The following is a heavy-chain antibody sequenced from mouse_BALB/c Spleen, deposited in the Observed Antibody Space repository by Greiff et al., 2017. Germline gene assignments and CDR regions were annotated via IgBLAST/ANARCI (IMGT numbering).Heavy chain of an antibody. CDR2: ISSGSSTI. CDR1: GFTFSRFG. V-gene: IGHV5-17*02. J-gene: IGHJ2*01. D-gene: IGHD2-2*01. CDR3: ARDGYDGKAYYFDY. Sequence: EVQVVESGGGLVQPGGSRKLSCAASGFTFSRFGMHWVRQAPEKGLEWVAYISSGSSTIYYADTVKGRFTISRDNPKNTLFLQMTSLRSEDTAMYYCARDGYDGKAYYFDYWGQGTTLTVSS.